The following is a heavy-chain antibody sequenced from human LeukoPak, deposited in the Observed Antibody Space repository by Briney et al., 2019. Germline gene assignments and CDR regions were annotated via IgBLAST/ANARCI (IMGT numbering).Heavy chain of an antibody. CDR3: ARAGAAAGLDAFDI. Sequence: SETLSLTCTVSGGSISSYYWSWIRQPPGKGLEWIGYIYYSGRTNYNPSLKSRVTISVDTSKKQFSLILSSVTAADTAVFYCARAGAAAGLDAFDIWGQGTMVTVSS. J-gene: IGHJ3*02. CDR2: IYYSGRT. D-gene: IGHD6-13*01. CDR1: GGSISSYY. V-gene: IGHV4-59*01.